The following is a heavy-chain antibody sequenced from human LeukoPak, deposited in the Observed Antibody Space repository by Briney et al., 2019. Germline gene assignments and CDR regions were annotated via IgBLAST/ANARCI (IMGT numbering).Heavy chain of an antibody. V-gene: IGHV3-23*01. CDR1: GFSFTNYA. D-gene: IGHD3-10*01. CDR3: ARARGLGPAGWFDP. CDR2: ISGSGGNT. Sequence: GGSLRLSCAASGFSFTNYAMSWVRQAAGKGLEWVSAISGSGGNTYYADSVKGRFTISRDNSKNTLFLQMNSLRAEDTAVYYCARARGLGPAGWFDPWGQGTLVIVSS. J-gene: IGHJ5*02.